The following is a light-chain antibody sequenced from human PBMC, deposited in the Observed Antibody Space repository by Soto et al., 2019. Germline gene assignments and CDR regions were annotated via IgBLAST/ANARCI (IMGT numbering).Light chain of an antibody. Sequence: DIQLTQSPSTLSASVGDRVTITCRASQSINGWLAWYQQKPGQAPNLLIYAASTLQSGVPSRFSGSGSGTDFTLTISCLQSEDFATYYCQQYYSYPPTFGGGTKVDIK. CDR3: QQYYSYPPT. V-gene: IGKV1-5*01. J-gene: IGKJ4*01. CDR1: QSINGW. CDR2: AAS.